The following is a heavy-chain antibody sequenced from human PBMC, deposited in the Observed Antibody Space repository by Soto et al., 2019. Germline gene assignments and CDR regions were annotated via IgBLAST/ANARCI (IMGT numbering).Heavy chain of an antibody. V-gene: IGHV4-30-2*01. J-gene: IGHJ3*02. D-gene: IGHD3-22*01. CDR1: GGSISSGAYS. Sequence: SETLSLTCAVSGGSISSGAYSWSWIRQPPGKGLEWIGYIYHSGSTYYNPSLKSRVTVSIDRSKNQFSLKLSSVTAADTAVFYCARGPYDSSGFYSAFDIWGQGTMVTVSS. CDR3: ARGPYDSSGFYSAFDI. CDR2: IYHSGST.